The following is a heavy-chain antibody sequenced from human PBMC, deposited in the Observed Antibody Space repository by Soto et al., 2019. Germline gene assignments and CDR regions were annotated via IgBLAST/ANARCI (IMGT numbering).Heavy chain of an antibody. Sequence: EVQLLESGGGLVQPGGSLRLSCAASGFTCSSYDMSWVRQAPGKGLEWVSTILVGGSTHYPDSVKGRFTISRDNSKNTVFLQMNSLTAGDTAVYYWAKATATGGGAFDICGQGTMVTVSS. J-gene: IGHJ3*02. V-gene: IGHV3-23*01. D-gene: IGHD2-8*02. CDR2: ILVGGST. CDR3: AKATATGGGAFDI. CDR1: GFTCSSYD.